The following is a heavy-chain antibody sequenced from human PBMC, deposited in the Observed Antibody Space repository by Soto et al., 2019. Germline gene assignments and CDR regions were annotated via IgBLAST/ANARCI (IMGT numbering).Heavy chain of an antibody. V-gene: IGHV4-39*01. Sequence: QLQLQESGPGLVKPSETLSLTCTVSGGSISSSSYYWGWIRQPPGKGLEWIGSIYYSGSTYYNPSLKSRVTTSVDTSKNQFSLKLSSVTAADTAVYYCARQTYDFWSGYFRANWFDPWGQGTLVTVSS. CDR1: GGSISSSSYY. CDR3: ARQTYDFWSGYFRANWFDP. CDR2: IYYSGST. J-gene: IGHJ5*02. D-gene: IGHD3-3*01.